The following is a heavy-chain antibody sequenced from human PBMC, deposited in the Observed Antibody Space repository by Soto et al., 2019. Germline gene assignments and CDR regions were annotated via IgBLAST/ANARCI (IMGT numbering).Heavy chain of an antibody. CDR3: AKDSQWLVYYFDY. CDR1: GFTFSNYA. J-gene: IGHJ4*02. Sequence: GSLRLSCAASGFTFSNYAMSWVRQAPGKGLEWVSGISGSGGSTYYADSVKGRFTISRDNSKNTLYLQMNSLRAEDTAVYYCAKDSQWLVYYFDYWGQGTLVTAPQ. CDR2: ISGSGGST. V-gene: IGHV3-23*01. D-gene: IGHD6-19*01.